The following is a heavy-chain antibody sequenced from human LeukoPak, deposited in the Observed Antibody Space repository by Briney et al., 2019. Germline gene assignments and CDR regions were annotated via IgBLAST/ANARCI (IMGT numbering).Heavy chain of an antibody. CDR2: TSYDETHK. J-gene: IGHJ4*02. V-gene: IGHV3-30*03. Sequence: GRSLRLSCVASGFTFRNYGMHWVRQPPGKGLEWVAVTSYDETHKYYADSVKGRFTISRDNAKNSMYLQMNSLRAGDTAVYYCVGRLRGWSSGFDYWGQGILVTVSS. CDR3: VGRLRGWSSGFDY. CDR1: GFTFRNYG. D-gene: IGHD6-19*01.